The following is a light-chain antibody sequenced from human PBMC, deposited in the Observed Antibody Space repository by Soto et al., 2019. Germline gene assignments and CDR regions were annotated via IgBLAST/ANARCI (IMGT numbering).Light chain of an antibody. Sequence: ETVMTQSPATLSVSPGERDTLACRASQSVGTSLAWYQQKPGQAPRVPMYGASSMATGVPGRFSGSGSATEFTPTISSLQSEDFAVYYCQQYYSWPLTFGGGTKVQI. CDR3: QQYYSWPLT. J-gene: IGKJ4*01. CDR2: GAS. CDR1: QSVGTS. V-gene: IGKV3-15*01.